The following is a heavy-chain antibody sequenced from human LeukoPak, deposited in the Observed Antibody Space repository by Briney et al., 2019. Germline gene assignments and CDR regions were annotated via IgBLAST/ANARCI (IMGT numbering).Heavy chain of an antibody. CDR3: ARESPAVTAAFDI. CDR1: GGSISSYY. D-gene: IGHD4-17*01. J-gene: IGHJ3*02. Sequence: SETLSLTCTVSGGSISSYYWSWIRQPPGKGLEWIGYIYYSGSTSYNPSLKSRVTISVDTSKNQFSLKLSSVTAADTAVYYCARESPAVTAAFDIWGQGTMVTVSS. V-gene: IGHV4-59*01. CDR2: IYYSGST.